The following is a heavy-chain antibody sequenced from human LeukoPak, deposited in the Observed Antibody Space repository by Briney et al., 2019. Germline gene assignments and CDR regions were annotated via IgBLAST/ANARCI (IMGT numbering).Heavy chain of an antibody. V-gene: IGHV3-23*01. CDR3: AIMRGYYDGSGYWVQ. D-gene: IGHD3-22*01. Sequence: GGSLRLSCAASGFTFGSYGMSWVRQAPGKGLEWVSFITPNADRTSYADSVEGRFTISRDNPRNTLYMQMNSLRDEDTALYYCAIMRGYYDGSGYWVQWGQGTLVTVSS. CDR2: ITPNADRT. J-gene: IGHJ1*01. CDR1: GFTFGSYG.